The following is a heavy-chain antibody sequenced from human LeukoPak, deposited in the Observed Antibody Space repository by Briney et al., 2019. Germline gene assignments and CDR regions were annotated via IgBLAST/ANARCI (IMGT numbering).Heavy chain of an antibody. J-gene: IGHJ4*02. Sequence: SQTLSLTCAISGVSVSSNSAAWNWIRQSPSRGLEWLGRTYYRSRWYNEYALSVKSRITINPDTSKNQFSLQLNSVTPEDTAVYYCARVTEKQYLPFDSWGQGTLVTVSS. CDR3: ARVTEKQYLPFDS. D-gene: IGHD6-19*01. CDR2: TYYRSRWYN. CDR1: GVSVSSNSAA. V-gene: IGHV6-1*01.